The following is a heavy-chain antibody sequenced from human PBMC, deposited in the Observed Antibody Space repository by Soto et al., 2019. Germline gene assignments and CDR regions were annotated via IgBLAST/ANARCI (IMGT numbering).Heavy chain of an antibody. Sequence: PGGSLRLSCTASGFTFGDYAMSWFRQAPGKGLEWVGFIRSKAYGGTREYAAAVKGRFTISRDDAKRTAYAQMKRLKTEDTAVYYCTRDMPHRPHTYGSGSYYNGANPYHSFHGMDVWGQGTTVPVS. D-gene: IGHD3-10*01. CDR3: TRDMPHRPHTYGSGSYYNGANPYHSFHGMDV. J-gene: IGHJ6*02. CDR2: IRSKAYGGTR. V-gene: IGHV3-49*03. CDR1: GFTFGDYA.